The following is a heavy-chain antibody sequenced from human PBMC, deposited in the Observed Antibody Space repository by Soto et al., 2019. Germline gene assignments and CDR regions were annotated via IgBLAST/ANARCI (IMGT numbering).Heavy chain of an antibody. Sequence: SETLSLTCTVSGGSISSGGYYWSWIRQHPGKGLEWIGYIYYSGSTYYNPSLKSRVTISVDTSKNQFSLKLSSVTAADTAVYYCARAGSEGDYYYYYGMDVWGQGTTVTVSS. CDR3: ARAGSEGDYYYYYGMDV. D-gene: IGHD1-26*01. CDR2: IYYSGST. V-gene: IGHV4-31*03. J-gene: IGHJ6*02. CDR1: GGSISSGGYY.